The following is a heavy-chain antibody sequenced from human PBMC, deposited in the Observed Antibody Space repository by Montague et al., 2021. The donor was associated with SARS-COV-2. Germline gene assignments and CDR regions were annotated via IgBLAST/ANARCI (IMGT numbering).Heavy chain of an antibody. CDR1: DDSISSSSYY. J-gene: IGHJ4*02. Sequence: SETLSLTCTVSDDSISSSSYYWAWIRQPPGKGLEWIGSIYYSGSTYYNPSLKSRVTISVDTSKKQFSLNLSSVTAADTAVFYCVRGRSGYFNPLDYWGQGTPVTVSS. D-gene: IGHD3-3*01. CDR3: VRGRSGYFNPLDY. V-gene: IGHV4-39*01. CDR2: IYYSGST.